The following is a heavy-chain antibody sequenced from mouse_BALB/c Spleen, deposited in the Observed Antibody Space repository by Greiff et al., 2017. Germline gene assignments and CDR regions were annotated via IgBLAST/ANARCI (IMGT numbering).Heavy chain of an antibody. CDR3: ATLPFDY. V-gene: IGHV1-7*01. D-gene: IGHD5-5*01. Sequence: QVQLQQSGAELAKPGASVKMSCKASGYTFTSYWMHWVKQRPGQGLEWIGYINPSSGYTNYNQKFKDKATLTADKSSSTAYMQLSSLTSEDSAVYYCATLPFDYWGQGTTLTVSS. CDR2: INPSSGYT. J-gene: IGHJ2*01. CDR1: GYTFTSYW.